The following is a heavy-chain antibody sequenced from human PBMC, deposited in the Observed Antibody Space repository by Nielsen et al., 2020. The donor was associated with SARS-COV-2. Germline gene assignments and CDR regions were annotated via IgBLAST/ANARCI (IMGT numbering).Heavy chain of an antibody. CDR3: AKHQDRNDYGDSFDY. Sequence: GESLKISCAASGFTFSSYAMSWVRQAPGKGLEWVSAISGSGGSTYYADSVKGRFTISRDNSKDTLYLQMNSLRAEDTAVYYCAKHQDRNDYGDSFDYWGQGTLVTVSS. J-gene: IGHJ4*02. D-gene: IGHD4-17*01. CDR2: ISGSGGST. V-gene: IGHV3-23*01. CDR1: GFTFSSYA.